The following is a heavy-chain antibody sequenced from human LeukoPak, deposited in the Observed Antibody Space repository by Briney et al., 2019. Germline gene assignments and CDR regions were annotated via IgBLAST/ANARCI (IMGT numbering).Heavy chain of an antibody. CDR3: ATNTMFRGIHAFDI. Sequence: GASLQTSSKGSGYSFISYWIGWVRQMPGQGLEWMGIIYPGDSDTSYSTSFHGQVTISADKSISTAYLQWSSLKSSDSAMYYCATNTMFRGIHAFDIWGQGTMVTVSS. CDR1: GYSFISYW. CDR2: IYPGDSDT. D-gene: IGHD3-10*01. J-gene: IGHJ3*02. V-gene: IGHV5-51*01.